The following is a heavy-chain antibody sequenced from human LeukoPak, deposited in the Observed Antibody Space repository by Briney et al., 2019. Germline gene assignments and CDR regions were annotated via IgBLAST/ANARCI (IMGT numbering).Heavy chain of an antibody. CDR3: AGGPRWLAFDY. V-gene: IGHV3-53*01. CDR1: GFTVISNY. J-gene: IGHJ4*02. CDR2: IYNGVNT. Sequence: PGGSLRLSCAASGFTVISNYMAWVRQAPGKGLEWVSVIYNGVNTNYADSVKGRFTISRDNSKNTLYLQMNSLRAEDTAVYYCAGGPRWLAFDYWGQGTLVTVSS. D-gene: IGHD6-19*01.